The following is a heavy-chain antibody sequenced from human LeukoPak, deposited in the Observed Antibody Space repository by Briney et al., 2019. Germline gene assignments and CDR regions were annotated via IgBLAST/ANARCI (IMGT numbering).Heavy chain of an antibody. CDR3: ARPYGAAGLD. CDR2: IYYSGST. Sequence: SETLSLTCTVSGGSISSSSYYWGWIRQPPGKGLEWIGSIYYSGSTYYNPSLKSRVTISIDTSKNQFSLKLSSVTAADTAVYYCARPYGAAGLDWGQGTLVTVSS. V-gene: IGHV4-39*01. D-gene: IGHD4-17*01. J-gene: IGHJ4*02. CDR1: GGSISSSSYY.